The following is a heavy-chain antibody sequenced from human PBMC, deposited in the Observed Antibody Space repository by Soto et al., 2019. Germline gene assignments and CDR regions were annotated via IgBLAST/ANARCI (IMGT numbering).Heavy chain of an antibody. Sequence: QITLKESGPTLVKPTQTLTLTCTFSGFSLSTSGVGVGWIRQPPGKALEWLALIYWDDDKRYSPPLKSRLTITKDTSKNQVVLTMTNMDPVDTATYYCARTFCSGGGCYSEFDYWGQGTLVTVSS. V-gene: IGHV2-5*02. CDR2: IYWDDDK. J-gene: IGHJ4*02. CDR3: ARTFCSGGGCYSEFDY. D-gene: IGHD2-15*01. CDR1: GFSLSTSGVG.